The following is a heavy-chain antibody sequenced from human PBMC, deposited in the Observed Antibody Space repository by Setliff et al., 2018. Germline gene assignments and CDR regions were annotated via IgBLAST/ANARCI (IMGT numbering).Heavy chain of an antibody. D-gene: IGHD5-18*01. CDR2: IYYSGST. CDR3: AREHGYSYGQTYYYYGMDV. V-gene: IGHV4-59*01. J-gene: IGHJ6*02. Sequence: SETLSLTCTVSGGFISSYYWSWIRQPPGKGLEWIGYIYYSGSTNYNPSLKSRVTISVDTSKNQFSLKLSSVTAADTAVYYCAREHGYSYGQTYYYYGMDVWGQGTTVTVSS. CDR1: GGFISSYY.